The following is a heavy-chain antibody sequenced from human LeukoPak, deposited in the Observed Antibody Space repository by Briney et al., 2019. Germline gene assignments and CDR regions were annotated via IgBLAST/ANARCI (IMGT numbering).Heavy chain of an antibody. CDR1: GASISSYY. CDR2: MYYTGST. CDR3: ARDRERAFDY. D-gene: IGHD1-26*01. Sequence: SETLSLTCTVSGASISSYYWSWIRRPPGKGLEWIGYMYYTGSTNYNPSLKSRVTISVDTSKNQFSLKLSSVTAADTAVYYCARDRERAFDYWGQGTLVTVSS. J-gene: IGHJ4*02. V-gene: IGHV4-59*01.